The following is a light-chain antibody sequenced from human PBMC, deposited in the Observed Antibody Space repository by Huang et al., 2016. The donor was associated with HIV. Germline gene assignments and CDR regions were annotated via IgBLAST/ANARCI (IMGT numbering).Light chain of an antibody. CDR1: QDISIW. CDR3: LQADISPRS. Sequence: DIQMTQSPSSVSASEGDTVTITCRASQDISIWLAWYQQKPREVPTLLIHSASILVSGVPSRFSGSGSGTNFSLTINGLRPDDFATYYCLQADISPRSFGQGTRLDIQ. V-gene: IGKV1-12*01. J-gene: IGKJ5*01. CDR2: SAS.